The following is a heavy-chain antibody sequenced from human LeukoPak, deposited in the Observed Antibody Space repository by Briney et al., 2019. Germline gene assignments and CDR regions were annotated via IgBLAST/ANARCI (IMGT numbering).Heavy chain of an antibody. J-gene: IGHJ4*02. CDR2: INSDGSST. CDR1: GFTFSSYW. D-gene: IGHD4-17*01. Sequence: GGSLRLSCAASGFTFSSYWMHWVRQGPGKGLAWVSRINSDGSSTSYADSVKGRFTISRDNAKNTLYLQMNSLRAEDTAVYYCARDRYTVTTQGLAYWGQGTLVTVSS. V-gene: IGHV3-74*01. CDR3: ARDRYTVTTQGLAY.